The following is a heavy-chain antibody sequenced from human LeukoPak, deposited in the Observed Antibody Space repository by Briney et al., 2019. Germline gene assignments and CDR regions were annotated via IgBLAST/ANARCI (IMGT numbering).Heavy chain of an antibody. Sequence: PSETLSLTCTVSGDSISRSLYYWGWIRQPPGKGLEWIGTIYYSGSTYYNPSLKSRVTISVDTSKNQFSLKLTSVTAADTAVYYCARGGGQYYYDSSGYYPTSFDYWGQGTLVTVSS. CDR2: IYYSGST. CDR1: GDSISRSLYY. CDR3: ARGGGQYYYDSSGYYPTSFDY. V-gene: IGHV4-39*01. D-gene: IGHD3-22*01. J-gene: IGHJ4*02.